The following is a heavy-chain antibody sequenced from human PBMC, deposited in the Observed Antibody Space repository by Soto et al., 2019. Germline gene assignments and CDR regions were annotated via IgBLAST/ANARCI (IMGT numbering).Heavy chain of an antibody. V-gene: IGHV5-51*01. Sequence: GESLKISWKGSGYSFTSYWIGWVRQMPGKGLEWMGIIYPGDSDTRYSPSFQGQVTISADKSISTAYLQWSSLRAEDTAVYYCARESIAVAGTGFDYWGQGTLVTVSS. CDR3: ARESIAVAGTGFDY. D-gene: IGHD6-19*01. CDR2: IYPGDSDT. CDR1: GYSFTSYW. J-gene: IGHJ4*02.